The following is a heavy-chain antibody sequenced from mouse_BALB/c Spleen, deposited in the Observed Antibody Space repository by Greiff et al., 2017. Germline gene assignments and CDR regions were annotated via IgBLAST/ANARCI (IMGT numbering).Heavy chain of an antibody. CDR1: GYTFTDYE. CDR2: IDPETGGT. Sequence: VQLQQSGAELVRPGASVTLSCKASGYTFTDYEMHWVKQTPVHGLEWIGAIDPETGGTAYNQKFKGKATLTADKSSSTAYMELRSLTSEDSAVYYCTRAGYDFPYAMDYWGQGTSVTVSS. V-gene: IGHV1-15*01. CDR3: TRAGYDFPYAMDY. J-gene: IGHJ4*01. D-gene: IGHD2-4*01.